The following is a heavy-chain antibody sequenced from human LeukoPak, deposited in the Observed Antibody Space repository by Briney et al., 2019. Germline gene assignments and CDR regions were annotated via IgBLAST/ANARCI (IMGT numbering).Heavy chain of an antibody. J-gene: IGHJ6*03. CDR2: ISYDGSNK. D-gene: IGHD3-22*01. V-gene: IGHV3-30*01. CDR1: GFTFSSCA. Sequence: GGSLRLSCAASGFTFSSCAMHWVRQAPGKGLEWVAVISYDGSNKYYADSVKGRFTISRDNSKNTLYLQMNSLRAEDTAVYYCARDAGGPGLYYYYYYYMDVWGKGTTVTVSS. CDR3: ARDAGGPGLYYYYYYYMDV.